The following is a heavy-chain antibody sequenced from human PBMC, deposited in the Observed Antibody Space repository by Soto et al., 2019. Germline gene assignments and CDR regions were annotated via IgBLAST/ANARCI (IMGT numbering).Heavy chain of an antibody. CDR1: GGSVTSGSYY. J-gene: IGHJ4*02. Sequence: QVQLQESGPGLVKPSETLSLTCSVSGGSVTSGSYYWSWIRQPPGKGLEWIGYIYSSGGTSYNPALTXRXTXXVDTSKNQFSLTLNSVTAADTAVYYCARDGDGYNNWGQGTLVTVSS. CDR2: IYSSGGT. D-gene: IGHD5-12*01. CDR3: ARDGDGYNN. V-gene: IGHV4-61*01.